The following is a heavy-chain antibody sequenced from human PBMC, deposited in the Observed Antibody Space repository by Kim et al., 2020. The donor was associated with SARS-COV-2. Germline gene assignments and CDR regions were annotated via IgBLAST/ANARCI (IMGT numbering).Heavy chain of an antibody. Sequence: SVKGRFTISRDNAKNSLYLQMNSLRAEDTAVYYCARDWTGWQQLVPYFDYWGQGTLVTVSS. CDR3: ARDWTGWQQLVPYFDY. D-gene: IGHD6-13*01. J-gene: IGHJ4*02. V-gene: IGHV3-21*01.